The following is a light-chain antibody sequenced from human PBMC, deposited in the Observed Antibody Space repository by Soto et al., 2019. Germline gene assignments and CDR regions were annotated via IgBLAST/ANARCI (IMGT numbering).Light chain of an antibody. CDR1: QSISNK. V-gene: IGKV1-5*01. CDR3: QQYYSYPRT. J-gene: IGKJ1*01. Sequence: DIQTTHSPSTLSASVGDRVTITFRASQSISNKLAWYQQKPGKAPKFLIYDASSLESGVPSRFSGSGSGTDFTLTISCLQSEDFATYYCQQYYSYPRTFGQGTKVDI. CDR2: DAS.